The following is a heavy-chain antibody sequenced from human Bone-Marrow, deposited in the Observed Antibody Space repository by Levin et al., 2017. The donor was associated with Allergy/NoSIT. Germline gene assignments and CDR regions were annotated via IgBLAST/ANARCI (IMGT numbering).Heavy chain of an antibody. CDR3: AKDLRFLGRETYDYYGMDG. J-gene: IGHJ6*02. D-gene: IGHD3-3*01. Sequence: GGSLRLSCAASGFTFSSYGMHWVRQAPGKGLEWVAVISYDGSNKYYADSVKGRFTISRDNSKNTLYLQMNSLRAEDTAVYYCAKDLRFLGRETYDYYGMDGWGQGTTVTVSS. CDR1: GFTFSSYG. CDR2: ISYDGSNK. V-gene: IGHV3-30*18.